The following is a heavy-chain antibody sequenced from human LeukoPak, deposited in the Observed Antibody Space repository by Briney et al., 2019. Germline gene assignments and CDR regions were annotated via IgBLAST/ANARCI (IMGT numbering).Heavy chain of an antibody. J-gene: IGHJ4*02. V-gene: IGHV1-46*01. CDR2: INPRGGST. D-gene: IGHD2-15*01. CDR3: ARKFGGSGYYFDY. CDR1: GYTFIDYY. Sequence: ASVHVSCKASGYTFIDYYIHWVRQAPGQGLGWMGTINPRGGSTRHAQRFQGRVTMTSDTSTSTLYMELSSLPSEDTAVYYCARKFGGSGYYFDYWGQGTLVTVSS.